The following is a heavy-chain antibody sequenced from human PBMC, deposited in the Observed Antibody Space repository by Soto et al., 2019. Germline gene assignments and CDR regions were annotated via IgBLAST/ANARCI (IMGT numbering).Heavy chain of an antibody. J-gene: IGHJ4*02. Sequence: GGSLRLSCAASGFTFSDYYMSWIRQAPGKGLEWVSYISSSSSYTNYADSVKGRFTISRDNAKNSLYLQMNSLRAEDTAVYYCASSTYSRQPDFDYWGQGTLVTVSS. V-gene: IGHV3-11*06. CDR2: ISSSSSYT. CDR3: ASSTYSRQPDFDY. CDR1: GFTFSDYY. D-gene: IGHD6-13*01.